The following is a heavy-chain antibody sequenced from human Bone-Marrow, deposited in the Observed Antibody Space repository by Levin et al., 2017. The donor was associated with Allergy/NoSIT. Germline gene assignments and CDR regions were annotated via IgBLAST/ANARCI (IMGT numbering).Heavy chain of an antibody. CDR3: ARVGTNFDSRYFDR. D-gene: IGHD3-9*01. CDR1: DVSITSGDYY. J-gene: IGHJ4*02. CDR2: FYSSGTT. Sequence: SQTLSLTCTVSDVSITSGDYYWSWIRQTPVKGLEWIGYFYSSGTTHYNPSLKSRVIISPDTSKNQFSLNLRSATAGDTAVYYCARVGTNFDSRYFDRWGQGTLVTVSS. V-gene: IGHV4-30-4*01.